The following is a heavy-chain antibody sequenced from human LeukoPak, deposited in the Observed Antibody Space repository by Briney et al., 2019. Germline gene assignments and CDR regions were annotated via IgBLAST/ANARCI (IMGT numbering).Heavy chain of an antibody. V-gene: IGHV3-30*02. J-gene: IGHJ4*02. CDR1: GFTFSSYG. CDR2: IRYDGSNK. CDR3: AKDGKYCSGGSCYFDY. Sequence: PGGSLRLSCAASGFTFSSYGMHWVRQAPGKGLEWVAFIRYDGSNKYYADFVKGRFTISRDNSKNTLYLQMNSLKAEDTAVYYCAKDGKYCSGGSCYFDYWGQGTLVTVSS. D-gene: IGHD2-15*01.